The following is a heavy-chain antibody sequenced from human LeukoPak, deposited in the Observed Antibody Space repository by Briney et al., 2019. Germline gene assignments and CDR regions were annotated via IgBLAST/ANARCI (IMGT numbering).Heavy chain of an antibody. CDR3: ARAPAHADYFDY. V-gene: IGHV3-21*01. CDR2: ISTRSDYI. J-gene: IGHJ4*02. CDR1: GFTFSGYT. Sequence: GGSLRLSCAASGFTFSGYTMIWVRLAPGKGLEWVSSISTRSDYIYYADSVKGRFTISRDNARNSLYLQMNSLRAEDTAVYYCARAPAHADYFDYWGQGTLVTVSS.